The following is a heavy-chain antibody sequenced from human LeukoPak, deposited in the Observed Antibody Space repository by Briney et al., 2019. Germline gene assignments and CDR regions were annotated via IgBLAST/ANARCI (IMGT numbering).Heavy chain of an antibody. Sequence: GGSLRLSCAASGFTFSSYWMSWVRQAPGKGLERVSAISGSGGSTYYADSVKGRFTISRDNSKNTLYLQMNSLRAEDTAVYYCAKDHTVTPRASGYYGMDVWGQGTTVTVSS. V-gene: IGHV3-23*01. CDR3: AKDHTVTPRASGYYGMDV. CDR1: GFTFSSYW. CDR2: ISGSGGST. J-gene: IGHJ6*02. D-gene: IGHD4-17*01.